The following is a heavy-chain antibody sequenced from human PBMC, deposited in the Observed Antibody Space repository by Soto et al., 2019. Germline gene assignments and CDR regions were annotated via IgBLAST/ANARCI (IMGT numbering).Heavy chain of an antibody. V-gene: IGHV3-23*01. CDR1: GFIFSPYA. D-gene: IGHD3-16*01. Sequence: EVELLESGGDLMQPGGCLRLAWAASGFIFSPYAMSVDRHTPGTGLEWVSTLTARGHTYYADSVKGRFAISRDNSKNTLYLEMSSLRGEDTPIYYCAGEFAWGSPNYDYWGMGTLVTVAS. CDR3: AGEFAWGSPNYDY. J-gene: IGHJ4*02. CDR2: LTARGHT.